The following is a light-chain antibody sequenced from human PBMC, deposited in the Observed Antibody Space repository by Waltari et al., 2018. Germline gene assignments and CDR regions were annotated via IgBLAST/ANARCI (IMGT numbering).Light chain of an antibody. V-gene: IGKV1-39*01. CDR1: QSISSY. Sequence: DIQMTQSPSSLSASVGARVPIPCRASQSISSYLNWYQQKPGKAPKLLIYAASSLQSGVPSRFSGSGSGTDFTLTISSLQPEDFATYYCQQSYSTPPTFGQGTKVEIK. CDR3: QQSYSTPPT. J-gene: IGKJ1*01. CDR2: AAS.